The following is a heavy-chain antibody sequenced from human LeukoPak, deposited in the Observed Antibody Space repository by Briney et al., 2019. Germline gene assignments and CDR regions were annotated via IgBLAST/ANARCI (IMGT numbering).Heavy chain of an antibody. CDR2: IYSGGST. D-gene: IGHD3-10*01. CDR1: GFTVSSNY. Sequence: GGSLRLSCAASGFTVSSNYMSWVRQAPGKGLEWASVIYSGGSTYYADSVKGRFTISRDNSKNTLYLQMNSLRAEDTAVYYCAKDLYGSGSYDAFDIWGQGTMVTVSS. J-gene: IGHJ3*02. CDR3: AKDLYGSGSYDAFDI. V-gene: IGHV3-66*01.